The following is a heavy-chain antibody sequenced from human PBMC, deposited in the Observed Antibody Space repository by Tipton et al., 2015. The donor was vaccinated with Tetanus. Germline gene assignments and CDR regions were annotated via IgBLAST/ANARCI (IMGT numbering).Heavy chain of an antibody. V-gene: IGHV1-69*13. Sequence: QSGPEVKKPGASVKVSCKTSGYSFTRYGISWVRQAPGQGLEWMGGIIPIFGTAKYPQKFQGRVTITADESTSTAYMELSSLRSEDTAVYYCARKWDIVAVSAANYYGLDVWGQGTTVTVSS. CDR2: IIPIFGTA. CDR3: ARKWDIVAVSAANYYGLDV. J-gene: IGHJ6*02. CDR1: GYSFTRYG. D-gene: IGHD2-2*01.